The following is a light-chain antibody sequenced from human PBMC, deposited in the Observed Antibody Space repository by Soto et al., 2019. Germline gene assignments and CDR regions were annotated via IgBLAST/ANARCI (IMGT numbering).Light chain of an antibody. CDR2: EVS. V-gene: IGLV2-14*01. CDR1: SSDVGGYNY. Sequence: QSALTQPASVSGSPGQSITISCPGTSSDVGGYNYVSCYQQHPGKAPKLMIYEVSNRPSGVSNRFSGSKSGNTASLTISWLQAEDEADYYCSSYTSSSTVVFGGGTKLTVL. J-gene: IGLJ2*01. CDR3: SSYTSSSTVV.